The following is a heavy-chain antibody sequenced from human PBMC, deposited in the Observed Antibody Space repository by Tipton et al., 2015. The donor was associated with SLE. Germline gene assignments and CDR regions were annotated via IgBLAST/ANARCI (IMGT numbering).Heavy chain of an antibody. D-gene: IGHD3-22*01. V-gene: IGHV3-23*04. Sequence: QLVQSGGGLVQPGGSLRLSCAASGFTFSSSVMSWVRQAPGKGLEWVSAISGSGGSTYYADSVKGRFTISRDNAKNSLYLQMNSLRAEDTAVYYCAKVPQYYYDSSGYLDYWGQGTLVTVSS. CDR2: ISGSGGST. CDR1: GFTFSSSV. CDR3: AKVPQYYYDSSGYLDY. J-gene: IGHJ4*02.